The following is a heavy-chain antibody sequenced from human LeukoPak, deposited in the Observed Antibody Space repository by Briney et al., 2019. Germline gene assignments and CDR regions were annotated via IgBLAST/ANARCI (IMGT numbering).Heavy chain of an antibody. J-gene: IGHJ4*02. CDR2: IDSDGSSS. CDR1: GFTFSNYY. CDR3: AKISGNGWYFDY. V-gene: IGHV3-74*01. D-gene: IGHD6-19*01. Sequence: PGGSLRLSCAASGFTFSNYYIHWVRQVPGKGLVWVSHIDSDGSSSNYADSVKGRFTISRDDARNSLSLHMSSLRAEDTAVYYCAKISGNGWYFDYWGQGTLVTVSS.